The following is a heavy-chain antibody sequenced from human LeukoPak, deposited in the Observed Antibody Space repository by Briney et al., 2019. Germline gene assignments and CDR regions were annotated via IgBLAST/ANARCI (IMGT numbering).Heavy chain of an antibody. V-gene: IGHV3-21*01. CDR2: ISSSSSYI. J-gene: IGHJ4*02. D-gene: IGHD5-18*01. Sequence: GGSLRLSCAASGFTFSSYDMNWVRQAPGKGLEWVSSISSSSSYIYYADSVKGRFTISRDNAKNSLYLQMNSLRAEDTAVYYCATDIGYSYGYDYWGQGTLVTVSS. CDR1: GFTFSSYD. CDR3: ATDIGYSYGYDY.